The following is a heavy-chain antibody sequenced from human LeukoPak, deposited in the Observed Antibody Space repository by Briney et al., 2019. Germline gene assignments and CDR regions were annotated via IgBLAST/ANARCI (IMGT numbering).Heavy chain of an antibody. CDR2: IYYSGST. V-gene: IGHV4-59*08. Sequence: SETLSLTCTVSGGSISSYYWSWIRQPPGKGLEWIGYIYYSGSTNYYPSLKSRVTISVDTSKNQFSLKLSSVTAADTAVYYCARGSGSYSYLFDYWGQGTLVTVSS. J-gene: IGHJ4*02. D-gene: IGHD1-26*01. CDR1: GGSISSYY. CDR3: ARGSGSYSYLFDY.